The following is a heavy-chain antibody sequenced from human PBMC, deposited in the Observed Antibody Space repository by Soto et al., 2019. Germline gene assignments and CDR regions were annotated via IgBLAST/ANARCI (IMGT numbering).Heavy chain of an antibody. CDR2: INPNSGET. CDR1: GYTFIGYS. J-gene: IGHJ4*02. Sequence: ASVEVSCKXSGYTFIGYSIHWVRQAPGQGLEWMGRINPNSGETNFAQTFRGRVTMTTDTSISTAFMELSRLTSDDTAVYYCARGGLYSYPYWGQGTLVTVSS. CDR3: ARGGLYSYPY. V-gene: IGHV1-2*02. D-gene: IGHD3-16*02.